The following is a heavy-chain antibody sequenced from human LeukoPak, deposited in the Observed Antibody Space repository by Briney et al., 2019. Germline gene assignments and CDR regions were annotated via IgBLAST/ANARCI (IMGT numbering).Heavy chain of an antibody. J-gene: IGHJ4*02. CDR2: ISGSGGST. CDR3: VKEVGYGYGGYYYFDY. V-gene: IGHV3-23*01. D-gene: IGHD4-23*01. Sequence: GGSLRLSCPASGFTFSSYAMSWLRQAPGKGLEWVSAISGSGGSTYYADSVKGRFTISRDNSKNTLYLQMNSLRAEDTAVYYCVKEVGYGYGGYYYFDYWGQGTLVTVSS. CDR1: GFTFSSYA.